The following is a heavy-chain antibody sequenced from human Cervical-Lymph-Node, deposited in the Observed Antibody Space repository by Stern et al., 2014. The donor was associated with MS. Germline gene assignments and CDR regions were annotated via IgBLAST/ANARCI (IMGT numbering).Heavy chain of an antibody. Sequence: VQLVESGPGLVKPSETLSVTCTVSGGSISSFFWSWIRQPAGKGLEYIGRIYSSGSTDYNPSLKSRVTMSVDTSKNQFSLILSSVPAADTAVYYCARESRDSRGVFDYWGQGTLVTVSS. CDR2: IYSSGST. V-gene: IGHV4-4*07. CDR1: GGSISSFF. J-gene: IGHJ4*02. CDR3: ARESRDSRGVFDY. D-gene: IGHD2-15*01.